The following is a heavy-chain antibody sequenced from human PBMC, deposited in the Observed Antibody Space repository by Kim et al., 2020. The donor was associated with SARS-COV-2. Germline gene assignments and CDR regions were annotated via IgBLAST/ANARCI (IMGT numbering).Heavy chain of an antibody. V-gene: IGHV3-11*01. Sequence: TIYYADSVKGRFTISRDNAKNSLYLQMNSLRAEDTAVYYCARDIAVNFDYWGQGTLVTVSS. CDR3: ARDIAVNFDY. CDR2: TI. J-gene: IGHJ4*02. D-gene: IGHD6-19*01.